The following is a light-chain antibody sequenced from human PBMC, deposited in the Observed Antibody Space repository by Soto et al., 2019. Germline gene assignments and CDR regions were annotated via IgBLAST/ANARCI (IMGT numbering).Light chain of an antibody. V-gene: IGKV3-11*01. Sequence: IVLTPSPATLSWSPGERAALSCRASQSVDRYLAWYQQKPGQAPRLLIFGASNRATGIPARFSGSGSGTDFTLTISSLEAEDFAVYYCLQRSTRPLTFGGGTKVEIK. J-gene: IGKJ4*01. CDR2: GAS. CDR3: LQRSTRPLT. CDR1: QSVDRY.